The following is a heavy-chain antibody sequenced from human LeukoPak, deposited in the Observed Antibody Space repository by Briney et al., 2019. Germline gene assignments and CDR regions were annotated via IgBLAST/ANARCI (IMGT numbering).Heavy chain of an antibody. CDR1: GFTFSDYT. Sequence: AGGSLRLCCAASGFTFSDYTIKWVSQARGKGREWVSGLSGSGGTTYYADSVKGRFTISRDNSKNTLYLQMDSLRAEDTAVYFCARAMMVVANLWGVYDYWGQGTLVTVSS. J-gene: IGHJ4*02. CDR2: LSGSGGTT. D-gene: IGHD3-22*01. CDR3: ARAMMVVANLWGVYDY. V-gene: IGHV3-23*01.